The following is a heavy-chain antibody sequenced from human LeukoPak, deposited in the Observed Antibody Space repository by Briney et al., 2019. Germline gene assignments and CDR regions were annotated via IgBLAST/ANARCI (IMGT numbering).Heavy chain of an antibody. Sequence: GSLRLSCAASGFTVSSNYMSWVRQAPGKGLEWVSVIYSGGSTYYADSVKGRFTISRDNSKNTLYLQMNSLRAEDTAVYYCARDSPQRDRYSSSPDYLDYWGQGTLVTVSS. CDR2: IYSGGST. CDR3: ARDSPQRDRYSSSPDYLDY. J-gene: IGHJ4*02. D-gene: IGHD6-6*01. CDR1: GFTVSSNY. V-gene: IGHV3-66*02.